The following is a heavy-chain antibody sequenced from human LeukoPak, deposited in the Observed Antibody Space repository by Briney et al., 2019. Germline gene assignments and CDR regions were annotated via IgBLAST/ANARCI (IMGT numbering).Heavy chain of an antibody. CDR3: ARGVYIAAAQYGY. CDR2: IYYSGTT. D-gene: IGHD6-13*01. V-gene: IGHV4-59*01. Sequence: PSETLSLTCTVSGGPISSYYWSWIRQPPGKGLEWIGYIYYSGTTNYNPSLKSRVTISVDTSKNQFSLKLSSVTAADTAVYYCARGVYIAAAQYGYWGQGTLVTVSS. CDR1: GGPISSYY. J-gene: IGHJ4*02.